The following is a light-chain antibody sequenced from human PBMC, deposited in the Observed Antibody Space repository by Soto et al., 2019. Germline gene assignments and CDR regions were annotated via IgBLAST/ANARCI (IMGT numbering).Light chain of an antibody. CDR3: QQSYSTPQT. V-gene: IGKV1-39*01. CDR2: AAS. Sequence: DIQMTQSPSSLSASVGDRVTITCRASQSISNYLNWYQQRPGKAPNLLIYAASSMISGVPSRFSGSGSGTDFTLTITSLRPEDFATYYCQQSYSTPQTFGQGTKVDIK. CDR1: QSISNY. J-gene: IGKJ1*01.